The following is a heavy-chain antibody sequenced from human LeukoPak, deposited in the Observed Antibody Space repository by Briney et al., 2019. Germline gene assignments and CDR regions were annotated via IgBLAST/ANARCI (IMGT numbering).Heavy chain of an antibody. V-gene: IGHV1-18*01. CDR1: GYTFTSYG. J-gene: IGHJ4*02. CDR2: ISAYNGNT. D-gene: IGHD6-13*01. CDR3: AREGLPYIAAAGRAFDY. Sequence: ASVKVSSKASGYTFTSYGISWVRQAPGQGLEWMGWISAYNGNTNYAQKLQGRVTMTTDTSTSTAYMELRSLRSDDTAVYYCAREGLPYIAAAGRAFDYWGQGTLVTVSS.